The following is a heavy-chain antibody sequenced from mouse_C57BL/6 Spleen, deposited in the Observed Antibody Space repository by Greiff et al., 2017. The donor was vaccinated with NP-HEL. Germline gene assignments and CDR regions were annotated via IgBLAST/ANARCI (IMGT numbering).Heavy chain of an antibody. V-gene: IGHV1-15*01. J-gene: IGHJ4*01. CDR3: TRRYSNYVYYAMDY. CDR2: IDPETGGT. Sequence: QVQLQQSGAELVRPGASVTLSCKASGYTFTDYEMHWVKQTPVHGLEWIGAIDPETGGTAYNQKFKGKAILTADKSSSTAYMELRSLTSEDSAVYYCTRRYSNYVYYAMDYWGQGTSVTVSS. D-gene: IGHD2-5*01. CDR1: GYTFTDYE.